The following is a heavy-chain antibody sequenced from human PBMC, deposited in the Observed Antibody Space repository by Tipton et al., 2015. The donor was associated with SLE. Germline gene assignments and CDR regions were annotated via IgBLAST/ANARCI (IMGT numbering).Heavy chain of an antibody. CDR2: IWYDGSNK. V-gene: IGHV3-33*08. D-gene: IGHD7-27*01. CDR1: GFTFSSYA. J-gene: IGHJ3*02. Sequence: SLRLSCAASGFTFSSYAMHWVRQAPGKGLEWVAVIWYDGSNKYYADSVKGRFTISRDNSKNTLYLKMNSLRVEDTAVYYCARGMGPLGSDAFDIWGQGTMVTVSS. CDR3: ARGMGPLGSDAFDI.